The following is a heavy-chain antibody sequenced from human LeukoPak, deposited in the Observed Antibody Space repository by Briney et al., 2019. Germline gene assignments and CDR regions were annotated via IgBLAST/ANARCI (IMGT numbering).Heavy chain of an antibody. V-gene: IGHV3-30-3*01. D-gene: IGHD2-21*01. Sequence: SCKVSGYTFTGYYMHWVRQAPGKGLEWVAVISYDGTNKDYADSVKGRLTISRDNSKNTLYLQMNSLRPEDTAVYYCARNSAGGSFFDYWGQGILVTVSS. CDR1: GYTFTGYY. J-gene: IGHJ4*02. CDR3: ARNSAGGSFFDY. CDR2: ISYDGTNK.